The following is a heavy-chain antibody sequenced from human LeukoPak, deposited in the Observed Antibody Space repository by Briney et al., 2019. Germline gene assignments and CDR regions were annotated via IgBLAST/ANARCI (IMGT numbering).Heavy chain of an antibody. D-gene: IGHD5-18*01. V-gene: IGHV3-23*01. CDR2: ISGSGVST. J-gene: IGHJ4*02. Sequence: PGGSLRLSCAASGFTFSSYGMSWVRQAPGKGLEWVSGISGSGVSTYYADSVKGRFTISRDNSKNTLYLQMDSLRAEDTATYYCATYRQIQVPFEFWGQGTLVTVSS. CDR3: ATYRQIQVPFEF. CDR1: GFTFSSYG.